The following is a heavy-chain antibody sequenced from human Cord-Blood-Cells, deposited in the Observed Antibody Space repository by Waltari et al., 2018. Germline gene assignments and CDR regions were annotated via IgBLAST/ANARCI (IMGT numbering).Heavy chain of an antibody. D-gene: IGHD2-2*01. CDR1: GGSISSSNW. V-gene: IGHV4-4*02. Sequence: QVQLQESGPGLVKPSGTLSLTCAVSGGSISSSNWWSWVRQPPGKGLEWIGEIYHRGSTNYNPSLKSRVTISVDKSKNQFSLKLSSVTAADTAVYYCARWRRYCSSTSCSKNWYFDLWGRGTLVTVSS. CDR2: IYHRGST. CDR3: ARWRRYCSSTSCSKNWYFDL. J-gene: IGHJ2*01.